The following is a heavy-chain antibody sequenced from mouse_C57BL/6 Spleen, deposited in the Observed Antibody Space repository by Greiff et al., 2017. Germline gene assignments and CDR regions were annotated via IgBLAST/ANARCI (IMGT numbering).Heavy chain of an antibody. V-gene: IGHV1-52*01. Sequence: QVQLQQPGAELVRPGSSVKLSCKASGYTFTSYWMHWVKQRPIQGLEWIGNIDPSDSETRYNQKFKDKATLTVDKSSSTAYMQLSILSSEVSAVYYCASRYYGNYHYFDYWGPGTTLTVSS. J-gene: IGHJ2*01. CDR2: IDPSDSET. CDR1: GYTFTSYW. D-gene: IGHD2-1*01. CDR3: ASRYYGNYHYFDY.